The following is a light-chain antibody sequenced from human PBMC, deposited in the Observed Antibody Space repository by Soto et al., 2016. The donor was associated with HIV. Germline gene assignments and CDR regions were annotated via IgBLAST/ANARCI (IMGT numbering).Light chain of an antibody. Sequence: IQMTQSPSALSASVGDRVTITCRASQSITNWLAWYQQKPGKTPKLLIYKMSSVESGVPSRFRGSGSGTDFTLTITSLQPDDFATYYCQQYHSYPWTFGQGARVDI. V-gene: IGKV1-5*03. CDR3: QQYHSYPWT. CDR2: KMS. J-gene: IGKJ1*01. CDR1: QSITNW.